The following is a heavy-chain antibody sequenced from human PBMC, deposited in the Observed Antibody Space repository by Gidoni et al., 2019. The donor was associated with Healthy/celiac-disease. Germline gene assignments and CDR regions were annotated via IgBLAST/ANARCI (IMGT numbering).Heavy chain of an antibody. D-gene: IGHD3-22*01. J-gene: IGHJ3*02. CDR1: GGSISSYY. V-gene: IGHV4-59*01. Sequence: GGSISSYYWSWIRQPPGKGLEWIGYIYYSGSTNYNPSLKSRVTISVDTSKNQFSLKLSSVTAADTAVYYCARISGYYYYAFDIWGQGTMVTVSS. CDR2: IYYSGST. CDR3: ARISGYYYYAFDI.